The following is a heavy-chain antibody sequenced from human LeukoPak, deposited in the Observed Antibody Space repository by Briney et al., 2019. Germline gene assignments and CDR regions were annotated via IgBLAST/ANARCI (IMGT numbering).Heavy chain of an antibody. D-gene: IGHD1-7*01. V-gene: IGHV2-5*02. CDR1: GFSLRNTGLG. CDR3: AHRPPQISITGTACFDP. Sequence: SGPTLVKPTQTLTLICTFSGFSLRNTGLGVGWIRQPPGKALEWLALIYWDDDTRYSPSLKSRLTITKDTSKNQVVLIMTNMDPVDTATYYCAHRPPQISITGTACFDPWGQGTLVTVSS. J-gene: IGHJ5*02. CDR2: IYWDDDT.